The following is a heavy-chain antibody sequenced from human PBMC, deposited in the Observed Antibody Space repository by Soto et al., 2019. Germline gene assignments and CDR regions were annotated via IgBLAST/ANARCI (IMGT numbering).Heavy chain of an antibody. J-gene: IGHJ4*02. D-gene: IGHD3-10*01. Sequence: QVQLQESGPGLVKPSQTLSLTCTVSGGSISSGDYYWSWIRQPPGKGLEWIGYTHYSGSTYYNPSLLSRVNISVATSKNQFSLELRSVTAADSAVYYCARVGGFGATTIDYWGQGTLVTVSS. CDR2: THYSGST. V-gene: IGHV4-30-4*01. CDR3: ARVGGFGATTIDY. CDR1: GGSISSGDYY.